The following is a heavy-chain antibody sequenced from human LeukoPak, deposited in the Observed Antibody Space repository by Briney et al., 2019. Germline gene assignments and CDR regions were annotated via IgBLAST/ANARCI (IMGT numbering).Heavy chain of an antibody. J-gene: IGHJ4*02. Sequence: ASVKVSFKASGYTFTSYYIHWGRHPPGQGLEWMGIINPSGGSTSSAQKFQGRVTMTRATSTSTVYMGLSSLRSEDTDVYYCARGRGGYSYFDYWGQGTLVTVSS. CDR3: ARGRGGYSYFDY. CDR2: INPSGGST. D-gene: IGHD5-12*01. CDR1: GYTFTSYY. V-gene: IGHV1-46*01.